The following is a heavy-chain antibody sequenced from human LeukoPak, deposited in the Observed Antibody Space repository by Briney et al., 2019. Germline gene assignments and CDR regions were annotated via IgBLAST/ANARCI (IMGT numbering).Heavy chain of an antibody. V-gene: IGHV7-4-1*02. CDR2: INTRTGNP. CDR3: AKDRSIGTYYTFDH. D-gene: IGHD1-26*01. J-gene: IGHJ4*02. CDR1: GYTFTRYV. Sequence: ASVKVSCKASGYTFTRYVMNWVRQAPGQGPEWMGWINTRTGNPTYAQGFTGRFVFSLDTSVTTAYLQISSLTAADTAVYYCAKDRSIGTYYTFDHWGQGTLVTVSS.